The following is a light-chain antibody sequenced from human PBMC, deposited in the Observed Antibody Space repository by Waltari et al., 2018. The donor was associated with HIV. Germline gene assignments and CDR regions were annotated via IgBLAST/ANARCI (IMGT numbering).Light chain of an antibody. CDR3: QQYYRSVT. J-gene: IGKJ5*01. CDR2: DTS. V-gene: IGKV3-20*01. CDR1: QSVASNF. Sequence: EIVLTQSPGTLSLSSGERATLSCRAGQSVASNFLAWYQHKPGQSPRLLIYDTSRRATGIPDRFSGSGSGTDFTLTIGRLEPEDFAVYYCQQYYRSVTFGQGTRLETK.